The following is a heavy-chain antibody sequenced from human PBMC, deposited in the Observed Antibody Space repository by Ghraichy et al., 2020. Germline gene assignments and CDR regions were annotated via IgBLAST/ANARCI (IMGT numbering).Heavy chain of an antibody. CDR3: ASPSRGSSREGVDY. J-gene: IGHJ4*02. Sequence: GGSLRLSCAASGFTFSSYAMSWVRQAPGKGLEWVSAISSSGTGTYYADSVKGRFTISRDNSKNTLYLQINSLRAEDTAVYYCASPSRGSSREGVDYWGQGTLVTVSS. CDR2: ISSSGTGT. V-gene: IGHV3-23*01. CDR1: GFTFSSYA. D-gene: IGHD6-13*01.